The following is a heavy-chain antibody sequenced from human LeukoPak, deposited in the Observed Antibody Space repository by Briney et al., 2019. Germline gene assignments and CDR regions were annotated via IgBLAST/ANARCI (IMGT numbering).Heavy chain of an antibody. J-gene: IGHJ3*02. CDR1: GFSFSSYA. Sequence: GGSLRLSCAASGFSFSSYAMSWVRQAPGKGLEWVAVISYDGSNKYYADSVKGRFTISRDNSKNTLYLQMNSLRAEDTAVYYCAREGSGWTRGAFDIWGQGTMVTVSS. V-gene: IGHV3-30-3*01. CDR2: ISYDGSNK. D-gene: IGHD6-19*01. CDR3: AREGSGWTRGAFDI.